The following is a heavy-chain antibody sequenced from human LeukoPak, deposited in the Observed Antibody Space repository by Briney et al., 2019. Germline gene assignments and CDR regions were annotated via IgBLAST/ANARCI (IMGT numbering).Heavy chain of an antibody. Sequence: GASVKVSCETSGYTFTTYPINWVRQAPGQGLEWMGWITTYNGDTNYAQNLQGRVTMTADTSTSTAYMELRSLRSDDTAVYYCARDLGDSDYWGQGTLVTVSS. J-gene: IGHJ4*02. V-gene: IGHV1-18*01. CDR2: ITTYNGDT. CDR1: GYTFTTYP. D-gene: IGHD3-16*01. CDR3: ARDLGDSDY.